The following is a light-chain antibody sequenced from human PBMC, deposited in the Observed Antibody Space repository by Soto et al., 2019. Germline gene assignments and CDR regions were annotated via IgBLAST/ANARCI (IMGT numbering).Light chain of an antibody. Sequence: DIQLTQSPSFLSASVGDRVTITCRASQGVSSYLAWYQQKPGKAPQLLIYAASTLQAGVPSRFSGSGSGTEFTLTISSLQPEDFATYYCQQLNRYPVTFGQGTRLEIK. J-gene: IGKJ5*01. V-gene: IGKV1-9*01. CDR2: AAS. CDR1: QGVSSY. CDR3: QQLNRYPVT.